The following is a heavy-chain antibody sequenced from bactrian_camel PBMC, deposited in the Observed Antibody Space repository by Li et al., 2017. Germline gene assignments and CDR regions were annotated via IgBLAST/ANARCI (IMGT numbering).Heavy chain of an antibody. D-gene: IGHD2*01. Sequence: VQLVESGGGSAQAGGSLRLSCGASGNIYATHCMAWFRQAPGKEREGLAAIYYGGAATSYAASVKGRFTISQDSAKNTVYLQMNDLKPEDTAMYYCAAGQEHCSAGRPYTLEYTYWGQGTQVTVS. CDR1: GNIYATHC. CDR2: IYYGGAAT. V-gene: IGHV3S26*01. CDR3: AAGQEHCSAGRPYTLEYTY. J-gene: IGHJ4*01.